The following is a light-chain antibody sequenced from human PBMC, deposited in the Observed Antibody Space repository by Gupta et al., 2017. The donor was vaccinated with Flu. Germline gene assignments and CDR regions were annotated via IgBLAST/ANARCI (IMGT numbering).Light chain of an antibody. J-gene: IGKJ4*01. V-gene: IGKV3-15*01. CDR1: QSVSSN. CDR3: QQYNNWPPLT. Sequence: ERATLSCRASQSVSSNLAWYQQKPGQAPRLLIYGASNRATGIPARFSGSGSGTEFTLTISSLQSEDFAVYYCQQYNNWPPLTFGGGTKVEIK. CDR2: GAS.